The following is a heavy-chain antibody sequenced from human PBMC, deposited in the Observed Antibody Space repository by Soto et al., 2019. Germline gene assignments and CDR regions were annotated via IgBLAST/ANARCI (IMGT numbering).Heavy chain of an antibody. CDR1: GFIFSGYG. CDR3: TRRFSDGWYSDY. V-gene: IGHV3-33*01. CDR2: IWYDGSNE. J-gene: IGHJ4*02. Sequence: QVQLVESGGGVVQPGRSLRLSCAASGFIFSGYGMHWVRQAPGKGLEWVAVIWYDGSNENYADSVKGRFTISRDNSKSTLYLQMNSVRATDTAAYYCTRRFSDGWYSDYWGQGTLVTVAS. D-gene: IGHD6-19*01.